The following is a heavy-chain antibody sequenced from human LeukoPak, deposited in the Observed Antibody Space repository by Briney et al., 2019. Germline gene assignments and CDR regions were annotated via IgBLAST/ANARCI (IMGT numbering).Heavy chain of an antibody. CDR2: IYYSGST. CDR3: ARVDNDSSGYFDY. CDR1: GGSISSYY. J-gene: IGHJ4*02. D-gene: IGHD3-22*01. V-gene: IGHV4-59*01. Sequence: SETLSLTCTVSGGSISSYYWSWNRQPPGKGLEWIGYIYYSGSTNYNPSLKSRVTISVDTSKNQFSLKLSSVTAADTAVYYCARVDNDSSGYFDYWGQGTLVTVSS.